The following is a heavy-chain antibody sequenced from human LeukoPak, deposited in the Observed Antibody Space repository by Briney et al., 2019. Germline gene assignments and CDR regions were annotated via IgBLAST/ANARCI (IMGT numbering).Heavy chain of an antibody. Sequence: SETLSLTCTVSGGSMSNSYLTWVRQPAGKGLEWIGRMYVSGTTNYNPSLRSRVSMSIDSSNSQFSLRLGSVTAADTAVYYCARENYYDSSGYSEGMDVWGQGTTVTVS. CDR2: MYVSGTT. CDR1: GGSMSNSY. V-gene: IGHV4-4*07. D-gene: IGHD3-22*01. J-gene: IGHJ6*02. CDR3: ARENYYDSSGYSEGMDV.